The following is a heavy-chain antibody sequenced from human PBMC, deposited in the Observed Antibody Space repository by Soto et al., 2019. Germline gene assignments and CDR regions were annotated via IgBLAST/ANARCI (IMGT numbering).Heavy chain of an antibody. CDR1: GFTFSDYY. D-gene: IGHD6-19*01. Sequence: QVQLVESGGGLVKPGGSLRLSCAASGFTFSDYYMSFIRQAPGKGLEWASYISSSGSYTNYADSVKGRFTISRDNAKNSLYLQMNSLRAEDTAVYYCARVGIAMAGTGWFDPWGQGTLVTVSS. CDR3: ARVGIAMAGTGWFDP. V-gene: IGHV3-11*06. J-gene: IGHJ5*02. CDR2: ISSSGSYT.